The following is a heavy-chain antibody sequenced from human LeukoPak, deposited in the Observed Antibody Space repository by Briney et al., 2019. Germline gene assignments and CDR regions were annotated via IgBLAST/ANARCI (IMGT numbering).Heavy chain of an antibody. CDR1: GGSFSSGDYY. Sequence: SQTLSLTCTVSGGSFSSGDYYWSWHRQHPGKGLEWIGYIYYSGSTYYNPSLKSRVTISVDTSKNQFSLKLSSVTAADTAVYYCAREGAYRSSSADYWGQGTLVTVSS. CDR3: AREGAYRSSSADY. J-gene: IGHJ4*02. D-gene: IGHD6-13*01. CDR2: IYYSGST. V-gene: IGHV4-31*03.